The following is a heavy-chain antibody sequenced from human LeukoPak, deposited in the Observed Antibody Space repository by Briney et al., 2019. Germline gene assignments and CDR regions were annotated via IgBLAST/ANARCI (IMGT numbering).Heavy chain of an antibody. CDR3: ASGLTRRKTDYYYYYYMDV. V-gene: IGHV1-2*02. CDR1: GYTFTGYY. J-gene: IGHJ6*03. Sequence: GASVKVSCKASGYTFTGYYMHWVRQAPGQGLERMGWINPNSGGTNYAQKFQGRVTMTRDTSISTAYMELSRLRSDDTAVYYCASGLTRRKTDYYYYYYMDVWGKGTTVTVSS. D-gene: IGHD1-14*01. CDR2: INPNSGGT.